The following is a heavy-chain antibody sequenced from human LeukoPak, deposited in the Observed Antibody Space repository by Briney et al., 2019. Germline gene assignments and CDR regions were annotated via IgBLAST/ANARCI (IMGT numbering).Heavy chain of an antibody. J-gene: IGHJ4*02. CDR2: IWDDGSNK. D-gene: IGHD4-17*01. V-gene: IGHV3-33*01. CDR3: ARDASTGSYYFDY. CDR1: GFTFSRLG. Sequence: GRSLRLSRATFGFTFSRLGHDWVPPAPRERLGGVAVIWDDGSNKYYADSVKGRFTISRDNSKNTLYLQMNSLRAEDTAVYFCARDASTGSYYFDYWGQGTLVTASP.